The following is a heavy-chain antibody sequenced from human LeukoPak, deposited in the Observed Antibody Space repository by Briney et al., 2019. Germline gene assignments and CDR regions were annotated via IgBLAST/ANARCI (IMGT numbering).Heavy chain of an antibody. CDR1: GFTFSSYA. J-gene: IGHJ4*02. D-gene: IGHD6-13*01. CDR3: AKDRIAAAGTMSGFDY. Sequence: GGSLRLSCAASGFTFSSYAMSWVRRAPGKGLEWVSAISGSGGSTYYADSVKGRFTISRDNSKNSLYLQMNSLRAEDTALYYCAKDRIAAAGTMSGFDYWGQGTLVTVSS. CDR2: ISGSGGST. V-gene: IGHV3-23*01.